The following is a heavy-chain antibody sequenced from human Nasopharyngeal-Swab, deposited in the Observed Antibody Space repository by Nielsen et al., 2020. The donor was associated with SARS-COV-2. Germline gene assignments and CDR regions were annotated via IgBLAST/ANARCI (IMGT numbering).Heavy chain of an antibody. CDR3: ARDGLDYDFWSAYFMDV. CDR1: GFTFSSYN. V-gene: IGHV3-21*01. D-gene: IGHD3-3*01. Sequence: GGSLRLSCAASGFTFSSYNMNWVRQAPGKGLEWVSSISSSSTYIYYADSVKGRFTIPRDSAKNSLYLQMNSLRAEDTAVYYCARDGLDYDFWSAYFMDVWGQGTTVTVSS. CDR2: ISSSSTYI. J-gene: IGHJ6*02.